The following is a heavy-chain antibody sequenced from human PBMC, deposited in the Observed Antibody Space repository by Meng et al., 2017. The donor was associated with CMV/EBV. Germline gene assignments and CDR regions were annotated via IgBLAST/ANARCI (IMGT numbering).Heavy chain of an antibody. CDR2: INHSGST. CDR1: GGSFSGYY. J-gene: IGHJ6*02. Sequence: SETLSLTCAVYGGSFSGYYWSWIRQPPGKGLEWIGEINHSGSTNYNPSLKSRVAISVDTSKKQFSLKVSSVTAADTAVYYCARHYGYSSSWTSYYYYGMDVWGQGTTVTVSS. V-gene: IGHV4-34*01. CDR3: ARHYGYSSSWTSYYYYGMDV. D-gene: IGHD6-13*01.